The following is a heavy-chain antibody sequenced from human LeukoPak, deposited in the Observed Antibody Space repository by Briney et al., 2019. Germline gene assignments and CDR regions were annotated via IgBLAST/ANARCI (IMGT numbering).Heavy chain of an antibody. D-gene: IGHD2-21*01. CDR2: INQIGST. CDR3: ARSRSRPLLPPLPKSQYYFGF. Sequence: SETLSLTCAVYAGSFSDYYWSWIRQPPGKGLQWIGEINQIGSTNYSPSLKSRVTISVDTSKNQFSLKLRSVTAADTATYYCARSRSRPLLPPLPKSQYYFGFWGQGTLVTVSS. V-gene: IGHV4-34*01. CDR1: AGSFSDYY. J-gene: IGHJ4*02.